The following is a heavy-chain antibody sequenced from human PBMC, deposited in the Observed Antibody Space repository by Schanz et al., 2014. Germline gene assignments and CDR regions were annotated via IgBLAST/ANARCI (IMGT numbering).Heavy chain of an antibody. CDR3: TADLWFGAVWGVW. Sequence: EVQLVESGGGLVKPGGFLRLSCAASGFTFSDAWMSWVRQAPGKGLEWVGRIKSKTDGGTRDYAAPVKGRFTISTDDSKTTVYLQMNSLKTEDAAVYYCTADLWFGAVWGVWWGQGTLVTVSS. CDR1: GFTFSDAW. J-gene: IGHJ4*02. CDR2: IKSKTDGGTR. D-gene: IGHD3-10*01. V-gene: IGHV3-15*01.